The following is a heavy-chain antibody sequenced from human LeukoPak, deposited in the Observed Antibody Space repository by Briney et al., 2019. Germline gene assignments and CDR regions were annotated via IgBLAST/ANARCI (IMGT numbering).Heavy chain of an antibody. V-gene: IGHV4-59*01. D-gene: IGHD3-22*01. Sequence: SETLSLTCTVSGGSISSYYWSWIRQPPGKGLEWIGYIYYSGSTNYNPSLKSRVTISVDTSKNQFSLKLSSVTAADTAVYYCAKKNYYDSSGYYTWYFDLWGRGTLVTVSS. CDR1: GGSISSYY. CDR2: IYYSGST. J-gene: IGHJ2*01. CDR3: AKKNYYDSSGYYTWYFDL.